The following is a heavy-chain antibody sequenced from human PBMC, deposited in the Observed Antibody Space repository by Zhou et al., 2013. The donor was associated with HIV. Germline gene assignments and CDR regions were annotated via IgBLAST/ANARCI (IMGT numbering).Heavy chain of an antibody. CDR1: GYTFTSYG. CDR2: ISAYRGHT. J-gene: IGHJ6*03. CDR3: ARGLSARWIGGGFFYMDV. V-gene: IGHV1-18*01. D-gene: IGHD6-25*01. Sequence: QGHLVQSGAEVKKPGASVKVSCKASGYTFTSYGITWVRQAPGQGLEWMGWISAYRGHTDYAQKLQGRVSVTTDTSTNTAYMELRSLKSDDTAVYYCARGLSARWIGGGFFYMDVWGKGTTVTVS.